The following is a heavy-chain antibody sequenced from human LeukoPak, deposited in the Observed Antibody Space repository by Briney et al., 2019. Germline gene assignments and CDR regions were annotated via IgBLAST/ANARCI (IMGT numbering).Heavy chain of an antibody. V-gene: IGHV3-7*01. CDR1: GFTFSSYW. CDR3: ARDLILGRDFWSGRGIDY. CDR2: IKQDGSEK. Sequence: AGGSLRLSCAASGFTFSSYWMSWVRQAPGKGLEWVANIKQDGSEKYYVDSVKGRFTISRDNAKNSLYLQMNSLRAEDTAVYYCARDLILGRDFWSGRGIDYWGQGTLVTVSS. D-gene: IGHD3-3*01. J-gene: IGHJ4*02.